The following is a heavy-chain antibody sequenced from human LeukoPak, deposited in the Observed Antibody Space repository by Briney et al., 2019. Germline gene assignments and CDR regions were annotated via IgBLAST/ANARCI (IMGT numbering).Heavy chain of an antibody. Sequence: SETLSLTCTVSGGSISGYYWSWIRQPPGKGLEWIGYISYSGSTNYNPSLKSRVIISVDTSKTHFSLNLSSVTAADTAFYYCARHRVSGSSYSALDYWGQGTLVSVSS. CDR1: GGSISGYY. V-gene: IGHV4-59*08. CDR3: ARHRVSGSSYSALDY. CDR2: ISYSGST. J-gene: IGHJ4*02. D-gene: IGHD1-26*01.